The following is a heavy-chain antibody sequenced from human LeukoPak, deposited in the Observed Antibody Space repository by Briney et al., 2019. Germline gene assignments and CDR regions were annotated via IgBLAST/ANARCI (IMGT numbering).Heavy chain of an antibody. J-gene: IGHJ3*02. CDR3: ARVRLQPRTLLDDAFDI. Sequence: GGSLRLSCAASGFTFSSYGVHWVRQAPGKGLEWVAFIRYDGSNKYYADSVKGRFTISRDNSKNTLYLQMNSLRAEDTAVYYCARVRLQPRTLLDDAFDIWGQGTMVTVSS. D-gene: IGHD1-14*01. V-gene: IGHV3-30*02. CDR2: IRYDGSNK. CDR1: GFTFSSYG.